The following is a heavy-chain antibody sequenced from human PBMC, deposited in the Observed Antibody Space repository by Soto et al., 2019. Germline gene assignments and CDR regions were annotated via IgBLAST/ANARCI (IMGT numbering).Heavy chain of an antibody. CDR1: SGSISTYY. Sequence: SETLSLTCTVSSGSISTYYWSWIRQPPGKGLEWIGYIYYTGSTNCNPSLKTRVAISMDTSKNQFSLNLSSVTAADTAVYYCVGAHNWAYFDIWGQGTMVTVSS. CDR2: IYYTGST. D-gene: IGHD1-20*01. CDR3: VGAHNWAYFDI. V-gene: IGHV4-59*01. J-gene: IGHJ3*02.